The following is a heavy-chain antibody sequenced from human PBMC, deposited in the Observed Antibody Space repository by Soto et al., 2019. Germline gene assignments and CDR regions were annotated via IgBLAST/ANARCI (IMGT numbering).Heavy chain of an antibody. CDR3: ARVMSSYCDSSSCSGPYYYGLDV. Sequence: QVQLQESGPGVVKPSQTLSLTCNVSGVSINSGAYYWSWIRQPPGKGLEWIGNIYYSGPTYYSPSLKSRVTISLDMSKNQFSLKLRSVTATDTAMYYCARVMSSYCDSSSCSGPYYYGLDVWGQGTTVTVSS. CDR2: IYYSGPT. CDR1: GVSINSGAYY. J-gene: IGHJ6*02. V-gene: IGHV4-30-4*01. D-gene: IGHD2-2*01.